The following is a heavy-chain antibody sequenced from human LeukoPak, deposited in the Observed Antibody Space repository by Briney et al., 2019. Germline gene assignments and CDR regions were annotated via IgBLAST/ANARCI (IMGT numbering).Heavy chain of an antibody. D-gene: IGHD6-6*01. CDR3: ARVRGAARRGNWFDP. CDR1: GGSISSYY. Sequence: SETLSLTCTVSGGSISSYYWSWIRQPPGKGLEWIGYIYYSGSTNYNPSLKSRATISVDTSKNQFSLKLSSVTAADTAVYYCARVRGAARRGNWFDPWGQGTLVTVSS. J-gene: IGHJ5*02. V-gene: IGHV4-59*01. CDR2: IYYSGST.